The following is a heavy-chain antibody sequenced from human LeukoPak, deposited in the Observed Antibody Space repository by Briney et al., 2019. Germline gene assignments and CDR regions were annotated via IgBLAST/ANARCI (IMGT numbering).Heavy chain of an antibody. J-gene: IGHJ4*02. D-gene: IGHD3-22*01. CDR2: IYHSGST. V-gene: IGHV4-30-2*01. CDR1: GGSVSSGGYS. CDR3: ANYDSSGYFFDY. Sequence: SQTLSLTCAVSGGSVSSGGYSWSWIRQPPGKGLEWIGYIYHSGSTYYNLSLKSRVTISVDRSKNQFSLKLSSVTAADTAVYYCANYDSSGYFFDYWGQGTLVTVSS.